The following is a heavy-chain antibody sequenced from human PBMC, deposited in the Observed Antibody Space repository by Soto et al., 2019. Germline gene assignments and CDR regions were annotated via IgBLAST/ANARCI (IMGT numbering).Heavy chain of an antibody. CDR2: IYYSGST. J-gene: IGHJ6*02. CDR1: GGSVSSGSYY. V-gene: IGHV4-61*01. Sequence: PSGTLSLTCTVSGGSVSSGSYYWSWIRQPPRKGLEWIGYIYYSGSTNYNPSLKSRVTISVDTSKNQFSLKLSSVTAADTAVYYCARGIEGWYQGRYYYGMDVWGQGTTVTVSS. D-gene: IGHD6-19*01. CDR3: ARGIEGWYQGRYYYGMDV.